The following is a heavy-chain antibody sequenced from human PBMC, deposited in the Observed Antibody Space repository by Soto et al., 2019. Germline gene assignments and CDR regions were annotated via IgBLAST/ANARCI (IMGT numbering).Heavy chain of an antibody. J-gene: IGHJ6*02. CDR3: ARGTIFGVVTTAHGMDV. D-gene: IGHD3-3*01. CDR1: GGTFSSYA. CDR2: IIPIFGTA. Sequence: SVKVSCKASGGTFSSYAISWVRQAPGQGLEWMGGIIPIFGTANYAQKFQGRVTITADESTSTAYMELSSLRSEDTAVYYCARGTIFGVVTTAHGMDVWGQGTTVTVSS. V-gene: IGHV1-69*13.